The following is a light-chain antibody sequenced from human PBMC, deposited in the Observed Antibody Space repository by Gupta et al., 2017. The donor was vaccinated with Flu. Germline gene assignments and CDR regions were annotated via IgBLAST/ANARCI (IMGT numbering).Light chain of an antibody. Sequence: IVLTQSPATLSLSPVERATPSCRASQSVSSYLAWYQQKPGQSPRLLIYDASNRATGIPARFSGSGSGTDFTITISSLEPEDFAVYYCQQRSNWPGLTFGGGTKVEIK. CDR3: QQRSNWPGLT. CDR1: QSVSSY. V-gene: IGKV3-11*01. J-gene: IGKJ4*01. CDR2: DAS.